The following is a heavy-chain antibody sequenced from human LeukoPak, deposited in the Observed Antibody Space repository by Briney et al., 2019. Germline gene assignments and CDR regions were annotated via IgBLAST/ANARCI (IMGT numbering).Heavy chain of an antibody. D-gene: IGHD6-6*01. CDR3: ARVKAFGSARLDY. J-gene: IGHJ4*02. V-gene: IGHV3-11*04. CDR2: ISSSGSTI. Sequence: PGGSLRLSCAASGFTLSDYYMSWIRQAPGKGLEWVSYISSSGSTIFYADSVKGRFTVSRDNAKNSLYLQMNSLRAEDTAVYYCARVKAFGSARLDYWVQGTLVTVSS. CDR1: GFTLSDYY.